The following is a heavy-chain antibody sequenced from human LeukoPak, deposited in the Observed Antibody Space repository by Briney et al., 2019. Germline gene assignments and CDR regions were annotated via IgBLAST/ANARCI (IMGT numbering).Heavy chain of an antibody. Sequence: PGGSLRLSCAASGFTFSSYGMHWVRQAPGKALEWVAVIWYYGSNKYYADSVKGRFTISRDNSKNTMYLQMNSLRAEDTAVYYCARAEVPAAIKSGAFDIWGQGTMVTVSS. CDR3: ARAEVPAAIKSGAFDI. CDR2: IWYYGSNK. CDR1: GFTFSSYG. J-gene: IGHJ3*02. D-gene: IGHD2-2*01. V-gene: IGHV3-33*01.